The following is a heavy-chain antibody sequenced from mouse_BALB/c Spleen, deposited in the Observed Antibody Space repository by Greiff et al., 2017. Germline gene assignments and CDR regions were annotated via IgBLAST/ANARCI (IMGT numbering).Heavy chain of an antibody. CDR1: GFTFSSFG. Sequence: EVKLMESGGGLVQPGGSRKLSCAASGFTFSSFGMHWVRQAPEKGLEWVAYISSGSSTIYYADTVKGRFTISRDNPKNTLFLQMTSLRSEDTAMYYCARMDYGSSAFDVWGAGTTVTVSS. CDR2: ISSGSSTI. V-gene: IGHV5-17*02. CDR3: ARMDYGSSAFDV. D-gene: IGHD1-1*01. J-gene: IGHJ1*01.